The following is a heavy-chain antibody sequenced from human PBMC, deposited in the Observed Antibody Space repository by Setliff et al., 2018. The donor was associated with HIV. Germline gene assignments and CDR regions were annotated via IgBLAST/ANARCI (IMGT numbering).Heavy chain of an antibody. CDR2: INPKSGAT. CDR3: ARGGRYNWNFNWFDP. J-gene: IGHJ5*02. D-gene: IGHD1-7*01. V-gene: IGHV1-2*02. CDR1: GYRFTDFY. Sequence: ASVKVSCKTFGYRFTDFYVNWVRQAPGQGLEWMGWINPKSGATKNAQKFQGRVTMTRDTSINTAYMELSRLTSDDTANYYCARGGRYNWNFNWFDPWGQGTLVTVSS.